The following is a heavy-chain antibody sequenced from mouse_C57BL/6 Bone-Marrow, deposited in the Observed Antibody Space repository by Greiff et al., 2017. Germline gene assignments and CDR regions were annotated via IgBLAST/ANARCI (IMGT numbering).Heavy chain of an antibody. D-gene: IGHD1-1*01. Sequence: QVQLKQPGAELVKPGASVKMSCKASGYTFTSYWITWVKQRPGQGLEWIGDIYPGSGSTNYNEKFKSKATLTVDTSSSPAYMQLSSLTSEDSAVYYCARNYGSADYWGQGTTLTVSS. CDR1: GYTFTSYW. CDR2: IYPGSGST. CDR3: ARNYGSADY. J-gene: IGHJ2*01. V-gene: IGHV1-55*01.